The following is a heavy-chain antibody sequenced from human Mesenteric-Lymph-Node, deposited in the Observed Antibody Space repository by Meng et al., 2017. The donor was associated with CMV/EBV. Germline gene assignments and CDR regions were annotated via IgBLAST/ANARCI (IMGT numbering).Heavy chain of an antibody. CDR2: INPSGDNP. D-gene: IGHD6-13*01. J-gene: IGHJ4*02. CDR1: GDTFISYY. CDR3: ARGGQQPNSWYGY. Sequence: ASVKVSCKASGDTFISYYIHWVRQAPGQGLEWMGIINPSGDNPTYAQKFQGRVTMTRDTSTSTVYMELSSLRSEDTAVYYCARGGQQPNSWYGYWGQGTLVTVSS. V-gene: IGHV1-46*01.